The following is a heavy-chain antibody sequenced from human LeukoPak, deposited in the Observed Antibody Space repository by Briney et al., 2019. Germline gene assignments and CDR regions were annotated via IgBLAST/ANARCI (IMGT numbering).Heavy chain of an antibody. D-gene: IGHD3-10*01. CDR1: GGSLSSYY. CDR3: ARGISVRGVMRWFDP. J-gene: IGHJ5*02. CDR2: IYYNGST. V-gene: IGHV4-59*01. Sequence: SETLSLTCTVSGGSLSSYYWSWIRQRPGKGLEWIGYIYYNGSTNNNPSLKSRVTISVDTSQNQFSLNLSSVTAAATPVYYCARGISVRGVMRWFDPWGQGTLVTVSS.